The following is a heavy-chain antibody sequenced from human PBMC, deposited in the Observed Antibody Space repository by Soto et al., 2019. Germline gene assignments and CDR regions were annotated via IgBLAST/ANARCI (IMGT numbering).Heavy chain of an antibody. CDR3: AKDNSPYSGYNSFYY. V-gene: IGHV3-23*01. CDR2: ISGSGTNT. CDR1: GFTFSSYV. Sequence: ESGGGLIQPGGSLRLSCAASGFTFSSYVMSWVRQAPGTGLEWVSGISGSGTNTYYADSVKGRFTISRDNSKNTLYLQMTSLRAEDTAEYYCAKDNSPYSGYNSFYYWGEGTLVTVSS. D-gene: IGHD5-12*01. J-gene: IGHJ4*02.